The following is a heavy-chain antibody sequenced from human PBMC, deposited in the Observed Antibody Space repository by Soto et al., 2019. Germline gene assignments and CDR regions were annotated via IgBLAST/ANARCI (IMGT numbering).Heavy chain of an antibody. J-gene: IGHJ6*02. Sequence: GSLRLSCAASGFTFSNYAMSWVRQAPGKGLEWVSTISGSGGSTYYADSVKGRSTISRDNSKDTLYLQMNSLRAEDTAIYYCAKAGRVGRHFYFYGMDVWGQGTTVTV. CDR1: GFTFSNYA. CDR3: AKAGRVGRHFYFYGMDV. V-gene: IGHV3-23*01. D-gene: IGHD3-10*01. CDR2: ISGSGGST.